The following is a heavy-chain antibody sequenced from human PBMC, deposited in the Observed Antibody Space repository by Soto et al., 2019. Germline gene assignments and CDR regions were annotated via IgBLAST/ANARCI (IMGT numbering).Heavy chain of an antibody. Sequence: EVQLVESGGGLVQPGGSLRLSCAASGFTFSSYSMNWVRQAPGKGLEWVSYISTSSSTIYYADSVKGRFTISRDNAKNSLYPQMNSLRAEDTAVYYCARDLWGVGVPGPWGQGTLVTVSS. CDR3: ARDLWGVGVPGP. J-gene: IGHJ5*02. CDR2: ISTSSSTI. D-gene: IGHD3-16*01. V-gene: IGHV3-48*01. CDR1: GFTFSSYS.